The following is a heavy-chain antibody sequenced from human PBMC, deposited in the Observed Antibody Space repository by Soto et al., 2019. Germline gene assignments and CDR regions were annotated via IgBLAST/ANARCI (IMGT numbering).Heavy chain of an antibody. D-gene: IGHD3-22*01. CDR2: INPNSGGT. Sequence: QVQLVQSGAEVKKPGASVKVSCKASGYTFTGYYMHWVRQAPGQGLEWMGWINPNSGGTNYAQKFQGWVTMTRDTSISTAYMELSRLRSADTAVYYCARDGHTDSSGYSNWFDPWGQGTLVPVSS. CDR1: GYTFTGYY. J-gene: IGHJ5*02. CDR3: ARDGHTDSSGYSNWFDP. V-gene: IGHV1-2*04.